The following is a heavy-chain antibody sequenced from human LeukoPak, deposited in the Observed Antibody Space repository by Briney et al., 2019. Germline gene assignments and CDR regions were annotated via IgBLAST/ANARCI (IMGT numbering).Heavy chain of an antibody. D-gene: IGHD3-22*01. Sequence: SETLSLTCAVYGGSFSGYYWSWIRQPPGKGLEWIGEINHSGSTNYNPSLKSRVTISVDTSKNQFSLKLSSVTAADTAVYCCARGLLYYYDSSGYYYWGQGTLVTVSS. V-gene: IGHV4-34*01. CDR1: GGSFSGYY. J-gene: IGHJ4*02. CDR3: ARGLLYYYDSSGYYY. CDR2: INHSGST.